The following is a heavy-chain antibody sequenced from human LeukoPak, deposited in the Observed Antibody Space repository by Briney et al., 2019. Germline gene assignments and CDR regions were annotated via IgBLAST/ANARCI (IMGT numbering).Heavy chain of an antibody. CDR1: GFTFSSYA. CDR2: ISGSGGST. D-gene: IGHD2-21*02. Sequence: PGGSLRLSCAASGFTFSSYAMSWVRQAPGKGLEWVSAISGSGGSTYYADTVKGRFTISRDNSKNTLYLQMNSLRAEDTAVYYCAKAVYVTAIYYYFDYWGQGTLVTVSS. V-gene: IGHV3-23*01. CDR3: AKAVYVTAIYYYFDY. J-gene: IGHJ4*02.